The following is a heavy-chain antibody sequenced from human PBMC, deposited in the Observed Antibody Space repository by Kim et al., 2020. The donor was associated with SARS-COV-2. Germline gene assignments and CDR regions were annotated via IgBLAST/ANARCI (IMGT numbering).Heavy chain of an antibody. CDR2: IYYSGST. CDR1: GGSISSGGYY. D-gene: IGHD3-3*01. V-gene: IGHV4-31*03. CDR3: PSREIRITIFGVVILDALDI. J-gene: IGHJ3*02. Sequence: SETLSLTCTVSGGSISSGGYYWSWIRQHPGKGLEWIGYIYYSGSTYYNPSLKSRVTISVDTSKNKFSLKLSSVTAADTAVYYCPSREIRITIFGVVILDALDIWGKGTMVTVSS.